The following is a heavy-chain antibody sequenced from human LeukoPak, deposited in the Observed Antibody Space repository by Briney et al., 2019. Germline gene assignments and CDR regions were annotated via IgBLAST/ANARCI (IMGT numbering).Heavy chain of an antibody. CDR2: INNDGSST. D-gene: IGHD4-11*01. V-gene: IGHV3-74*01. J-gene: IGHJ4*02. CDR1: GGSFSDYY. CDR3: ARGGLTVTTPIDY. Sequence: ETLSLTCVVYGGSFSDYYWTWVRQAPGKGLEWVSRINNDGSSTSYADSVKGRFTISRDNAKNTLYLQMNSLRAEDTAVYYCARGGLTVTTPIDYWGQGTLVTVSS.